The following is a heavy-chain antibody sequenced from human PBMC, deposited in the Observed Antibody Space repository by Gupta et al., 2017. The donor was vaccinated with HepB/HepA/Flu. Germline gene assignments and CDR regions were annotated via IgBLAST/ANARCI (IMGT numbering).Heavy chain of an antibody. CDR1: GYSFTSHW. CDR3: ARRVGCSGGSCYSWWFDP. CDR2: IYPGDSDT. Sequence: EVQLVQSGAEVKKPVESLKISCKGSGYSFTSHWIAWVRQMPGKGLEWMGIIYPGDSDTKSSPSFQGQGTISADKSISTAYLQWSSLKASDTAIYYCARRVGCSGGSCYSWWFDPWGQGTLVTVSS. V-gene: IGHV5-51*01. J-gene: IGHJ5*02. D-gene: IGHD2-15*01.